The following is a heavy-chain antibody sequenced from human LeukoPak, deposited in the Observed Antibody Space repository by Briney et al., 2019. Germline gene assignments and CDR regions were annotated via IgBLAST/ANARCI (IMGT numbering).Heavy chain of an antibody. CDR3: ARDRSSAFDY. J-gene: IGHJ4*02. CDR2: IWYDGSNK. CDR1: GFTFSSYG. V-gene: IGHV3-33*01. Sequence: GRSLRLSCAASGFTFSSYGMHWVRQAPGKGLEWVAVIWYDGSNKYYADSVKGRFTISRDNSKNTMYLQMNSLRAEDTAVYYCARDRSSAFDYWGQGTLVTVSS. D-gene: IGHD6-6*01.